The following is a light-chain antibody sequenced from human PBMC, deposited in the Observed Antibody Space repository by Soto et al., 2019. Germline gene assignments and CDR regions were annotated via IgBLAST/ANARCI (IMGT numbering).Light chain of an antibody. CDR3: QQYGSSWT. CDR1: QSVSSS. Sequence: EIVMTQSPATLSMSPGERATLSCRASQSVSSSLAWYQQKPGQAPRLLIYGASSRATGIPDRFSGSGSGTDFTLTISRLEPEDFAVYYCQQYGSSWTFGQGTKVDIK. V-gene: IGKV3-20*01. CDR2: GAS. J-gene: IGKJ1*01.